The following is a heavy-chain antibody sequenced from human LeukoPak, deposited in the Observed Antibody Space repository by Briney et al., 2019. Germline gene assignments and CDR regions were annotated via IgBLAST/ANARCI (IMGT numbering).Heavy chain of an antibody. Sequence: GGSLRLSCASSGFTFSAYWMHWVRQVPGKGLVWVSRIDEKGRTTNYADSVKGRFTISRDNSKNTLYLQMNSLRAEDTAVYYCAKDGRTVTTRKVDYWGQGTLVTVSS. CDR2: IDEKGRTT. D-gene: IGHD4-17*01. CDR3: AKDGRTVTTRKVDY. CDR1: GFTFSAYW. V-gene: IGHV3-74*01. J-gene: IGHJ4*02.